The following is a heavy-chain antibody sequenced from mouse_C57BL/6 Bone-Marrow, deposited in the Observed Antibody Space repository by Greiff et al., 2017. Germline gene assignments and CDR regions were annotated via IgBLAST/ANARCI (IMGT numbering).Heavy chain of an antibody. D-gene: IGHD1-1*01. CDR2: IDPNSGGN. V-gene: IGHV1-72*01. J-gene: IGHJ1*03. CDR3: ASYYVSSYRYFDV. CDR1: GYTFTSYW. Sequence: QVQLKQPGAELVKPGASVKLSCKASGYTFTSYWMHWVKQRPGRGLEWIGRIDPNSGGNTYNEKFKSKATLAVDEPSSTAYMQRSSLTSEDSSVYYFASYYVSSYRYFDVWGTGTTVTVSS.